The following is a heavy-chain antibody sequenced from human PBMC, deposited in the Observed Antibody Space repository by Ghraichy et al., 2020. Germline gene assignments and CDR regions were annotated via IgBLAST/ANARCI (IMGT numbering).Heavy chain of an antibody. Sequence: GGSLRLSCVVSGLTFSNCAMSWVRQAPGKGLEWVSNINQNGRTVYYADSVKGRFTVSRDNFRSTLYLQMDNLTPDDTAVYYCAKELLAVPVFDSWGQGTLVSVSS. D-gene: IGHD3-10*01. CDR3: AKELLAVPVFDS. V-gene: IGHV3-23*01. CDR2: INQNGRTV. J-gene: IGHJ4*02. CDR1: GLTFSNCA.